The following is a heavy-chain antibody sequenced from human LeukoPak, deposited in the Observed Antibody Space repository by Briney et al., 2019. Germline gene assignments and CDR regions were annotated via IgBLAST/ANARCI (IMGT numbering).Heavy chain of an antibody. Sequence: GESLKISCKGSGYSFTSYWIGWVRQMPGKGLEWRGIIYPGDSDTRYSPSFQGQVTISADKSISTAYLQWSSLKASDTAMYYCARHGKRNRDAFDIWGQGTMVTVSS. CDR3: ARHGKRNRDAFDI. CDR2: IYPGDSDT. J-gene: IGHJ3*02. CDR1: GYSFTSYW. V-gene: IGHV5-51*01. D-gene: IGHD1-14*01.